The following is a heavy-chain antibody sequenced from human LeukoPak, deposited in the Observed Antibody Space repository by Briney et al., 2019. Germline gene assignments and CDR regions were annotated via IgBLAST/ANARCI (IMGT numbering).Heavy chain of an antibody. Sequence: PGGSLRLSCAASGFTFSSYWMSWVRQAPGKGLEWVANIKQDGSEKYYVDSVKGRFTISRDNAKNSLYLQMNSLRAEDTAVYYCARDDNTAGPELKDYWGQGTLVTVSS. CDR2: IKQDGSEK. CDR1: GFTFSSYW. D-gene: IGHD2-8*02. J-gene: IGHJ4*02. V-gene: IGHV3-7*01. CDR3: ARDDNTAGPELKDY.